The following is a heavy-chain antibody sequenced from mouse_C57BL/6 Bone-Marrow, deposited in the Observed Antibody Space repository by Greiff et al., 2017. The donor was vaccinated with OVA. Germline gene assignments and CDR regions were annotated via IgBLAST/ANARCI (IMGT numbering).Heavy chain of an antibody. Sequence: EVQLVESGPELVKPGASVKISCKASGYSFTGYYMNWVKQSPEKSLEWIGEINPSTGGTTYNQKFKAKATLTVDKSSSTAYMQLKSLTSEDSAVYYCAREDYGSSFPWFAYWGQGTLVTVSA. CDR1: GYSFTGYY. D-gene: IGHD1-1*01. CDR3: AREDYGSSFPWFAY. CDR2: INPSTGGT. V-gene: IGHV1-42*01. J-gene: IGHJ3*01.